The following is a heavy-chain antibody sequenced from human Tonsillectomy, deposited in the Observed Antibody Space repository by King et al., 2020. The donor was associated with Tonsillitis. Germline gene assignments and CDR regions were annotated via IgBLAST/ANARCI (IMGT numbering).Heavy chain of an antibody. V-gene: IGHV3-30*18. CDR2: ISYDGSNK. Sequence: VQLVESGGGVVQPGRSLRLSCAASGFTFSSYGMHWVRQAPGKGLEWVAVISYDGSNKYYADSVKGRFTISRDNSKKTLYLQMNSLRAEDTAVYYCAKYKGPGMAAANGGAFDYWGQGTLVTVSS. CDR1: GFTFSSYG. D-gene: IGHD6-13*01. J-gene: IGHJ4*02. CDR3: AKYKGPGMAAANGGAFDY.